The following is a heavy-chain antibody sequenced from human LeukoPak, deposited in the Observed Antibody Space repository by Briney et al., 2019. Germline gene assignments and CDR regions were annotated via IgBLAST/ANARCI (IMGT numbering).Heavy chain of an antibody. CDR2: ITSSNNYI. CDR3: ARVLRYCSGGNCYSGGLGYMDV. J-gene: IGHJ6*03. CDR1: GFTFSSYS. D-gene: IGHD2-15*01. V-gene: IGHV3-21*01. Sequence: PGGSLRLSCAASGFTFSSYSMNWVRQAPGKGLEWVSSITSSNNYIYYGDSVKGRFTISRDDAKNSLFLQMNSLRAEDTATYYCARVLRYCSGGNCYSGGLGYMDVWGKGTTVTISS.